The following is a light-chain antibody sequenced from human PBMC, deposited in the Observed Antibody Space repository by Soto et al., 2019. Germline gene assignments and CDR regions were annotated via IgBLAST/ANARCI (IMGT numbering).Light chain of an antibody. Sequence: EIVMTQSPATLSVSPGERATLSCRASQSVSSNLAWFQQKPGQAPRLLIYGASTRATGIPVRFSGSGSGTEFTLTISSLQSEDFAVYYCQQYNDRPATFGQGTKVEI. CDR3: QQYNDRPAT. CDR2: GAS. J-gene: IGKJ1*01. V-gene: IGKV3-15*01. CDR1: QSVSSN.